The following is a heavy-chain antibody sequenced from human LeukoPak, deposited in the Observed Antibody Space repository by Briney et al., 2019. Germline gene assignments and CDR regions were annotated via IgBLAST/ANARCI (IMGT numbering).Heavy chain of an antibody. J-gene: IGHJ5*02. Sequence: GGSLRLSCAASGFTFSSYSMNWVRQAPGKGLEWVSSISSSSSYIYYADSVKGRFTISRDNAKNSLYLQMNSLRAEDTAVYYCAREWGSGYAFGFDPWGQGTLVTVSS. CDR1: GFTFSSYS. CDR2: ISSSSSYI. D-gene: IGHD5-12*01. CDR3: AREWGSGYAFGFDP. V-gene: IGHV3-21*01.